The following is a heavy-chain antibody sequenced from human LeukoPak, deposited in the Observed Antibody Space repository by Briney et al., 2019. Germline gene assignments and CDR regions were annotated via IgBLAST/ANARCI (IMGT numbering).Heavy chain of an antibody. CDR3: ATAVYDFWSGGRRGTFDY. Sequence: GGSLRLSCAASGFTFSDYYMSWIRQAPGKGLEWVSYISSSGSTIYYADSVKGRFTISRDNAKNSLYLQMNSLRAEDTAVYYCATAVYDFWSGGRRGTFDYWGQGTLVNVSS. CDR2: ISSSGSTI. D-gene: IGHD3-3*01. CDR1: GFTFSDYY. V-gene: IGHV3-11*01. J-gene: IGHJ4*02.